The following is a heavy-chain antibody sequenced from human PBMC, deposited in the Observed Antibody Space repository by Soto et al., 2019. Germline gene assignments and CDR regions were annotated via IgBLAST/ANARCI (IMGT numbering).Heavy chain of an antibody. D-gene: IGHD5-18*01. J-gene: IGHJ4*02. CDR1: GGTLSSYA. Sequence: SVKVSCKASGGTLSSYAISWVRQAPGQGLEWMGGIIPIFGTANYAQKFQGRVTITADESTSTAYMELSSLRSEDTAVYYCAVHRGYSYGYLDYWGQGTLVTVSS. V-gene: IGHV1-69*13. CDR2: IIPIFGTA. CDR3: AVHRGYSYGYLDY.